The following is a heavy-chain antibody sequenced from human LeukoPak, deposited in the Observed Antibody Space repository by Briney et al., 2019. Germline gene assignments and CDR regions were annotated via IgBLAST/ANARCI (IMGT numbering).Heavy chain of an antibody. D-gene: IGHD3-16*02. CDR1: GVSISSSYSY. Sequence: SETLSLTCTVSGVSISSSYSYWGWIRQPPGMGLEWIGSIYYTGNTYYNASLKSQVSISIDTSKNQFSLKLSSVTAADTAVYYCARDRQRDYVWGSYHPDRPWFDPWGQGTLVTVSS. CDR2: IYYTGNT. CDR3: ARDRQRDYVWGSYHPDRPWFDP. V-gene: IGHV4-39*07. J-gene: IGHJ5*02.